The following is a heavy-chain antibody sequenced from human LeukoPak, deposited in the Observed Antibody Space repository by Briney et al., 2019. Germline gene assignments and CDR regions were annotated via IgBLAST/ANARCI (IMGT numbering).Heavy chain of an antibody. CDR1: AFTFSNYE. J-gene: IGHJ6*04. D-gene: IGHD2-21*02. CDR3: VLGGLYVVVTVEKYYYGMDV. V-gene: IGHV3-48*03. CDR2: ISSSGNTK. Sequence: GGSLRLSCAASAFTFSNYEMKWVRQAPGKGLEWVAYISSSGNTKYYADSVRGRFTISRDNAKNSLYLQMNSLRAEDTAVYYCVLGGLYVVVTVEKYYYGMDVWGKGTTVTVSS.